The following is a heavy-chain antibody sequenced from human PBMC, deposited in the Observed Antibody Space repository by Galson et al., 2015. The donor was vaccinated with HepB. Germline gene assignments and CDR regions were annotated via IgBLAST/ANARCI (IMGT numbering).Heavy chain of an antibody. CDR3: ATRDKDRRRRGFDP. CDR2: INTNTGNP. Sequence: SVKVSCKASGYTFTSYAMNWVRQAPGQGLEWMGWINTNTGNPTYAQGFTGRFVFSLDTSVSTAYLQISSLKAEDTAVYYCATRDKDRRRRGFDPWGQGTLVTVSS. D-gene: IGHD2-15*01. CDR1: GYTFTSYA. V-gene: IGHV7-4-1*02. J-gene: IGHJ5*02.